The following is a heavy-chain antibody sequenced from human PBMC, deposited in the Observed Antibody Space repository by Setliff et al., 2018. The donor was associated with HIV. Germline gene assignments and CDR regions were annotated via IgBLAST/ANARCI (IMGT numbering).Heavy chain of an antibody. CDR2: IYPGDSDT. CDR3: ARHLIPGDPRYSSSWYY. D-gene: IGHD6-13*01. J-gene: IGHJ4*02. CDR1: GYSFTSYW. V-gene: IGHV5-51*01. Sequence: GESLKISCKGSGYSFTSYWIGWVRQMPGKGLGGMGIIYPGDSDTRYSPSFQGQVTLSADKSISTAYLQWSNLKASDTAMYYCARHLIPGDPRYSSSWYYWGQGTLVTVSS.